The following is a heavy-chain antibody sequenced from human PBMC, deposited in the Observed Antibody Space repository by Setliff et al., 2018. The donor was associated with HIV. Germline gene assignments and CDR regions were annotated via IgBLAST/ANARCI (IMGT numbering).Heavy chain of an antibody. D-gene: IGHD3-22*01. CDR2: IYTSRGT. Sequence: SETLSLTCTVSGGSISGYHWNWLRQTPGKGLEWIGYIYTSRGTNYNHSLRTRVIISVDTSNQFSLKLSSVTAADAAVYYCARVIPYDSGGYYYEPTPDWYFDLWGRGTLVTVSS. CDR1: GGSISGYH. V-gene: IGHV4-4*09. CDR3: ARVIPYDSGGYYYEPTPDWYFDL. J-gene: IGHJ2*01.